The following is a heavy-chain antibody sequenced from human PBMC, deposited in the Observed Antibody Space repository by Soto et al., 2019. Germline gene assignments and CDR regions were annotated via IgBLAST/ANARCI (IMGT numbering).Heavy chain of an antibody. CDR1: GGSISSYY. CDR3: ARDRAGEYDFWSGYPKHYYYYYMDV. CDR2: IYYSGST. V-gene: IGHV4-59*01. Sequence: GSLRLSCTVSGGSISSYYWSWIRQPPGKGLEWIGYIYYSGSTNYNPSLKSRVTISVDTSKNQFSLKLSSVTAADTAVYYCARDRAGEYDFWSGYPKHYYYYYMDVWGKGTTVTVSS. J-gene: IGHJ6*03. D-gene: IGHD3-3*01.